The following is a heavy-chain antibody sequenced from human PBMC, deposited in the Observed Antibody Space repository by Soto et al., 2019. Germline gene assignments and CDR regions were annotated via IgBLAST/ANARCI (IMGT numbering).Heavy chain of an antibody. V-gene: IGHV3-21*01. CDR2: IGSRNNYI. CDR3: ARVMHGYNSDY. Sequence: GGSLRLSCVASGFTFTDYSMNWVRQAPGKGLEWAASIGSRNNYIQYADSVKGRFTISRVNAKKSLYLQTNSLSTEDTPAYFCARVMHGYNSDYWGKGALVTACS. D-gene: IGHD5-12*01. CDR1: GFTFTDYS. J-gene: IGHJ4*02.